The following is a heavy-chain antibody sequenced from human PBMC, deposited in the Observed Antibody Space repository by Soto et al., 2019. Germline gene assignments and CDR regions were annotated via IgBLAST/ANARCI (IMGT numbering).Heavy chain of an antibody. Sequence: EVQLLESGGGLVQPGGSLRLSCAASGFTFSSYAMSWVRQAPGKGLEWVSAISGSGGSTYYADSVKGRFTISRDNSKNTVYLQMNSLRAEDTAVYYCWKDPGITGINWYFDLWGRGTLVTVSS. CDR2: ISGSGGST. V-gene: IGHV3-23*01. J-gene: IGHJ2*01. D-gene: IGHD1-20*01. CDR3: WKDPGITGINWYFDL. CDR1: GFTFSSYA.